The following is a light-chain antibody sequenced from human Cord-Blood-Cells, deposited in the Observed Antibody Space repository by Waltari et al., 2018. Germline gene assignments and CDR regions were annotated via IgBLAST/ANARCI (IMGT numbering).Light chain of an antibody. CDR2: WAS. CDR3: QQYYSTPYS. Sequence: SPDSLAVSLGERATINCKSSQSVLYSSNNKNYLAWYQQKPGQPPKLLIYWASTRESGVPDRFSGSGSGTDFTLTISSLQAEDVAVYSCQQYYSTPYSFGQGTKLEIK. V-gene: IGKV4-1*01. J-gene: IGKJ2*03. CDR1: QSVLYSSNNKNY.